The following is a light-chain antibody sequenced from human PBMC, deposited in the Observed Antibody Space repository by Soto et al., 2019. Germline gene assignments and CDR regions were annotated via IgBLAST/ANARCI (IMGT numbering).Light chain of an antibody. V-gene: IGLV2-14*03. CDR1: SSDVGAYIY. Sequence: QSALTQPASVSGSPGQSITISCGGTSSDVGAYIYVSWYQQFPGKAPKLILYEVNNRPSGVSNRFSVSKSDTTASLTISGLQPEDEADYYCTAYSDIDTKVFGTGTKVTFL. CDR2: EVN. CDR3: TAYSDIDTKV. J-gene: IGLJ1*01.